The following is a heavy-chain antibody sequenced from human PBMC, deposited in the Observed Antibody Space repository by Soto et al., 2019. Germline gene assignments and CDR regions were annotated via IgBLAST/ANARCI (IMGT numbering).Heavy chain of an antibody. CDR2: ISATGGST. J-gene: IGHJ4*02. Sequence: TGGSLRLSCAASGFTFSSYAMNWVRQAPGKGLEWVSGISATGGSTYYADSVKGRFTISRDNSKNTMYLQMNSLRAEDTALYYCAKVSYYESLHWGQGALVTVSS. D-gene: IGHD3-16*01. CDR1: GFTFSSYA. V-gene: IGHV3-23*01. CDR3: AKVSYYESLH.